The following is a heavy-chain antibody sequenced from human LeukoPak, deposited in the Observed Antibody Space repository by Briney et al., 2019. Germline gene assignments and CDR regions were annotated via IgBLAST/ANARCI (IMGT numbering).Heavy chain of an antibody. J-gene: IGHJ4*02. CDR3: ARAPRAAIRPYYFDY. CDR1: GYTFTSYD. D-gene: IGHD2-2*02. V-gene: IGHV1-8*03. Sequence: ASVKVSCKASGYTFTSYDINWVRQATGQGLEWMGWMNPNSGNTGYAQKFQGRVTITRSTSISTAYMELSSLRSEDTAVYYCARAPRAAIRPYYFDYWGQGTLVTVSS. CDR2: MNPNSGNT.